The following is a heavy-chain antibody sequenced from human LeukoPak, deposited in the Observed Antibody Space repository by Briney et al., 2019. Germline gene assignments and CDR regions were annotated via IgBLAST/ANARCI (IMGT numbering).Heavy chain of an antibody. CDR2: IYYSGST. CDR3: ARLRVVTRFDY. CDR1: GGSISSSSYY. D-gene: IGHD3-3*01. Sequence: SETLYLTCTVSGGSISSSSYYWGWIRQPPGKGLEWIGSIYYSGSTYYNPSLKSRVTISVDTSKNQFSLKLSSVTAADTAVYYCARLRVVTRFDYWGQGTLVTVSS. J-gene: IGHJ4*02. V-gene: IGHV4-39*01.